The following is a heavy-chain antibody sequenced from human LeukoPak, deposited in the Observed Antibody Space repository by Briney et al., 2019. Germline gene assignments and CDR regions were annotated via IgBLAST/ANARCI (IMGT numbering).Heavy chain of an antibody. CDR2: IIPIFGTA. V-gene: IGHV1-69*13. CDR3: VATKGAYGSGSYLDY. CDR1: GGTFSSYA. J-gene: IGHJ4*02. D-gene: IGHD3-10*01. Sequence: GASVKVSCKASGGTFSSYAISWVRQAPGQGLEWMGGIIPIFGTANYAQKFQGRVTITADESTSTAYMELSSLRSEDTAVYYCVATKGAYGSGSYLDYWGQGTLVTVSS.